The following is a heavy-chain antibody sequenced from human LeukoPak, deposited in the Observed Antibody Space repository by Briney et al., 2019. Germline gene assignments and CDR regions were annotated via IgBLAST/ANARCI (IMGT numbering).Heavy chain of an antibody. V-gene: IGHV5-51*01. CDR1: GYNFPSYW. J-gene: IGHJ4*02. D-gene: IGHD2-15*01. Sequence: GESLKISCKASGYNFPSYWIAWVRQMPGKGLEWMGVISPGDSQTRYRPSFQGQVTISADKSITTAYLQWSSLKVSDTAMYYCVRAPLGHCSGSICYPYFDYWGQGTLVTASP. CDR2: ISPGDSQT. CDR3: VRAPLGHCSGSICYPYFDY.